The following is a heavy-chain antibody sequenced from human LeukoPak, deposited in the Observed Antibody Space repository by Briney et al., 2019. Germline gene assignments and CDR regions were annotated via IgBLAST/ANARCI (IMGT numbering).Heavy chain of an antibody. Sequence: GGSLRLSCAVSGFTVSTKYMSSVRQAPGKGLEWVSVIYREGSTYYADSVKGRLTISRNNSKNTLYLQMNSLRAEETAVYYCTAGHYCRTLGGQGTLVIVSS. CDR1: GFTVSTKY. CDR3: TAGHYCRTL. D-gene: IGHD1-1*01. J-gene: IGHJ4*02. CDR2: IYREGST. V-gene: IGHV3-66*01.